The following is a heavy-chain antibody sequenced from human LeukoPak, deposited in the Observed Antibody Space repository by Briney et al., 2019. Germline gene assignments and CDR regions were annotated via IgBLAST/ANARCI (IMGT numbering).Heavy chain of an antibody. Sequence: GGSLRLSCAASGFTFSSYGMHWVRQAPGKGLEWVAFIRYDGSNKYYADSVKGRFTISRDNSKNTLYLQMNSLRAEDTAVYYCAKSIAARPGPDAFDIWGQGTMVTVSS. CDR2: IRYDGSNK. V-gene: IGHV3-30*02. CDR1: GFTFSSYG. D-gene: IGHD6-6*01. CDR3: AKSIAARPGPDAFDI. J-gene: IGHJ3*02.